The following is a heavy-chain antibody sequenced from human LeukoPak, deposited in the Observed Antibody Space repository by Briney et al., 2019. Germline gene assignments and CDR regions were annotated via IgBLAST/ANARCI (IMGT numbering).Heavy chain of an antibody. D-gene: IGHD3-22*01. CDR2: IRSKAYGETT. CDR3: ISNYYDSSGYPIAYYFDY. V-gene: IGHV3-49*04. CDR1: GFTFGDYA. Sequence: GRSLRLSCTASGFTFGDYAMSWVRQAPGKGLEWVGFIRSKAYGETTEYAASVKGRFTISRDDSKSMAYLQMDSLRTEDTGVYYRISNYYDSSGYPIAYYFDYWGQGTLVTVSS. J-gene: IGHJ4*02.